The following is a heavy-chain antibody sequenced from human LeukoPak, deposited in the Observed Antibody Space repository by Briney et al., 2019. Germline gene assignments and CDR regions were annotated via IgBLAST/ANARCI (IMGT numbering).Heavy chain of an antibody. CDR3: ARGPDDFWSGYNWFDP. Sequence: GGPLRLSCAAPGFTFSSYSMNWVRQAPGKGLEWVSSISSSSSYIYYADSVKGRFTISRDNAKNSLYLQMNSLRAEDTAVYYCARGPDDFWSGYNWFDPWGQGTLVTVSS. V-gene: IGHV3-21*01. CDR2: ISSSSSYI. J-gene: IGHJ5*02. CDR1: GFTFSSYS. D-gene: IGHD3-3*01.